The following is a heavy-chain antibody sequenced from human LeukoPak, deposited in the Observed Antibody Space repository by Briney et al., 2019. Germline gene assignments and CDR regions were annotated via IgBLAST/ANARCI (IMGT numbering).Heavy chain of an antibody. CDR2: IYYSGST. D-gene: IGHD4-17*01. CDR3: ARDNGDYVDY. CDR1: GGSISSGGYY. J-gene: IGHJ4*02. Sequence: PQTLSLTCTVSGGSISSGGYYWSWIRQHPGKGLEWIGYIYYSGSTYYNPSLKSRVTTSVDTSKNQFSLKLGSVTAADTAVYYCARDNGDYVDYWGQGTLVTVSS. V-gene: IGHV4-31*03.